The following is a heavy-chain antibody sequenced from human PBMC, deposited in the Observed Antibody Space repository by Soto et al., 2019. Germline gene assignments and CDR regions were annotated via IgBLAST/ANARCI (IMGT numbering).Heavy chain of an antibody. CDR1: GGSFSGYY. CDR3: ARGCVVVPAAIGGNDY. J-gene: IGHJ4*02. Sequence: SETLSLTCAVYGGSFSGYYWSWIRQPPGKGLEWIGEINHSGSTNYNPSLKSRVTISVDTSKNQFSLKLSSVTAADTAVYYCARGCVVVPAAIGGNDYWGQGTLVTVS. CDR2: INHSGST. D-gene: IGHD2-2*01. V-gene: IGHV4-34*01.